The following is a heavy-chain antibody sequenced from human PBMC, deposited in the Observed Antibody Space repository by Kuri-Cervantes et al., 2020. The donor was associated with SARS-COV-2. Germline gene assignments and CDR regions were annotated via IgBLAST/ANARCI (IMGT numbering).Heavy chain of an antibody. CDR1: GFTFSSYA. J-gene: IGHJ6*02. CDR2: ISSNGGST. Sequence: GGSLRLSCSASGFTFSSYAMHWVRQAPGKGLEYVSAISSNGGSTYYADSVKGRFTISRDNSKNTLYLQMSSLRAEDTAVYYCVKVGYNWNRYYYCGMDVWGQGTTVTVSS. CDR3: VKVGYNWNRYYYCGMDV. D-gene: IGHD1-20*01. V-gene: IGHV3-64D*09.